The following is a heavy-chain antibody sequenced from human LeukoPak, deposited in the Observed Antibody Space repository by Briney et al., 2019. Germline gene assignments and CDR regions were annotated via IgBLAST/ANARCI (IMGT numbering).Heavy chain of an antibody. V-gene: IGHV4-4*07. Sequence: SASHSLSCTVSGGSISSYYWIWIRPAAGKELEWIGRIYTSGSTNYNPSLKSRVTMSVDTSKNQFSLKLSSVTAADTAVYYCARVSVRYGNWFDPWGQGTLVTVSS. CDR2: IYTSGST. CDR1: GGSISSYY. J-gene: IGHJ5*02. CDR3: ARVSVRYGNWFDP. D-gene: IGHD3-16*02.